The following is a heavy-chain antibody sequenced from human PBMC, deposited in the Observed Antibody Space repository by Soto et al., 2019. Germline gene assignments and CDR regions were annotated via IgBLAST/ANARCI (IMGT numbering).Heavy chain of an antibody. V-gene: IGHV3-21*01. D-gene: IGHD3-16*01. CDR3: ARDGPLGARVYYYYGMDV. CDR2: ISSSSSYI. J-gene: IGHJ6*02. CDR1: GFTFSSYS. Sequence: GGSLRLSCVASGFTFSSYSMNWVRQAPGKGLEWVSSISSSSSYIYYADSVKGRFTISRDNAKNSLYLRMNSLRAEDTAVYYCARDGPLGARVYYYYGMDVWGQGTTVTVSS.